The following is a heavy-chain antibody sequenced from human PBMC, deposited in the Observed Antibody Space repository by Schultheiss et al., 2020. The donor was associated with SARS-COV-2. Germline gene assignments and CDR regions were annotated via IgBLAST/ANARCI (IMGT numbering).Heavy chain of an antibody. CDR2: ISWDGGST. CDR3: ARGRITMVRGVIITQYYFDY. CDR1: GFTFSSYA. V-gene: IGHV3-23*01. Sequence: GGSLRLSCAASGFTFSSYAMSWVRQAPGKGLEWVSLISWDGGSTYYADSVKGRFTISRDNSKNTLYLQMNSLRAEDTAVYYCARGRITMVRGVIITQYYFDYWGQGTLVTVSS. D-gene: IGHD3-10*01. J-gene: IGHJ4*02.